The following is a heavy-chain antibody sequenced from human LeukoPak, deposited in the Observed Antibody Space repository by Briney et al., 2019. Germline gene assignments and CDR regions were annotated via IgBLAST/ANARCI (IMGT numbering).Heavy chain of an antibody. D-gene: IGHD4-23*01. CDR1: GFTFGTYA. V-gene: IGHV3-30*04. CDR3: ARAEGYGGELDS. CDR2: IPYDGSNK. Sequence: QAGGSPRLSCAASGFTFGTYAMHWVRQAPGKGLEWVAVIPYDGSNKYYADSVKGRFTISRENSKNRLYLQMNSLRAEDTAVYYCARAEGYGGELDSWGQGTLVTVSS. J-gene: IGHJ4*02.